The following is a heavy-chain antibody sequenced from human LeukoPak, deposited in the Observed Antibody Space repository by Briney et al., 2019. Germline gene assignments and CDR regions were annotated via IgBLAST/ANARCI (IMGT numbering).Heavy chain of an antibody. Sequence: SETLSLTCAVSGGSISSGGYSWSWIRQPPGKGPEWIGYIYHSGSTYYNPSLKSRVTISVDRSKNQFSLKLSSVTAADTAVYYCARASYYYDSSGYPARFDPWGQGTLVTVSS. CDR2: IYHSGST. CDR3: ARASYYYDSSGYPARFDP. J-gene: IGHJ5*02. CDR1: GGSISSGGYS. D-gene: IGHD3-22*01. V-gene: IGHV4-30-2*01.